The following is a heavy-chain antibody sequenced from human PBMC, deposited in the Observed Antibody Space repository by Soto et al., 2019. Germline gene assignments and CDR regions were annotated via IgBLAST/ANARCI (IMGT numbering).Heavy chain of an antibody. D-gene: IGHD6-13*01. V-gene: IGHV4-31*03. Sequence: QVLLQESGPGLVKPSQTLSLTCTVSGASISSDGYYWSWIRQHPVKGLEWIGNIYHSGSTNSHPSLKSRLTLSVDTSKNQFSLRLSSVTAADTAEYYCAREAASRPLDSWGQGTQVIVSS. CDR2: IYHSGST. CDR1: GASISSDGYY. CDR3: AREAASRPLDS. J-gene: IGHJ4*02.